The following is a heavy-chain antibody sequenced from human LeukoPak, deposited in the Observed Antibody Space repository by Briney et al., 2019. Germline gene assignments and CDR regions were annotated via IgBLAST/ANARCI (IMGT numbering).Heavy chain of an antibody. Sequence: GGSLRLTCAASGLSFSTYAMNWVRQAPGKGLEWVSVVSGSGRRIYYADSVKGRFTISRDNSKNTLYLQMNSLKTEDTAVYYCTTDHGLLRFLEWFHTDAFDIWGQGTMVTVSS. CDR2: VSGSGRRI. V-gene: IGHV3-23*01. CDR3: TTDHGLLRFLEWFHTDAFDI. CDR1: GLSFSTYA. D-gene: IGHD3-3*01. J-gene: IGHJ3*02.